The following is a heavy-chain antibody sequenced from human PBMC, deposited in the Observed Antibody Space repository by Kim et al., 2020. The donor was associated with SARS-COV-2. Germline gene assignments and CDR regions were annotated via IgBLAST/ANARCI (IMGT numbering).Heavy chain of an antibody. CDR3: AKMGSASHGGAFDI. CDR2: ISYDGSNK. V-gene: IGHV3-30*18. Sequence: GGSLRLSCAASGFTFSSYGMHWVRQAPGKGLEWVAVISYDGSNKYYADSVKGRFTISRDNSKNTLYLQMNSLRAEDTAVYYCAKMGSASHGGAFDIWGQG. J-gene: IGHJ3*02. D-gene: IGHD2-15*01. CDR1: GFTFSSYG.